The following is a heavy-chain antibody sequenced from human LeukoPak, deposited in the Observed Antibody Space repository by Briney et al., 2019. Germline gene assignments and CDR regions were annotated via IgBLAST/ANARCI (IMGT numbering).Heavy chain of an antibody. CDR1: GGSISSYY. D-gene: IGHD6-19*01. CDR3: ARGSHSSGWYGTLPFDP. J-gene: IGHJ5*02. Sequence: PSETLSLTCTVSGGSISSYYWSWIRQPPGKGLEWIGYIYYSGSTNYNPSLKSRVTISVDTSKNQFSLKLSSVTAADTAVYYCARGSHSSGWYGTLPFDPWGQGTLVTVSS. CDR2: IYYSGST. V-gene: IGHV4-59*01.